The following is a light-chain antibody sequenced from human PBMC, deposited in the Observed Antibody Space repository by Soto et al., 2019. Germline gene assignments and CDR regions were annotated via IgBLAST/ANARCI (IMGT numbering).Light chain of an antibody. CDR1: QTVNSDY. V-gene: IGKV3-20*01. J-gene: IGKJ5*01. CDR3: QQYGTSLSIT. CDR2: GAS. Sequence: QSPGTLSLSPGERATLSCRASQTVNSDYLAWYQQKVGQPPRLLIYGASSRATGVPARFSGRGSGTDFTLIINRLEPEDFAVYYCQQYGTSLSITFGQGTRLEIK.